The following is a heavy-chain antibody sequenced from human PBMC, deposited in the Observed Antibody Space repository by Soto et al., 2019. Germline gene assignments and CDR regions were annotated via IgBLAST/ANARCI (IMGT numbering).Heavy chain of an antibody. J-gene: IGHJ6*02. CDR2: IYYGGST. V-gene: IGHV4-30-4*01. CDR1: GGSITSGDYY. CDR3: ATTVGYSYNVDI. Sequence: SETLSLTCSVSGGSITSGDYYWSWIRRPPGRGPEYIGYIYYGGSTYYNPSLKSRLSISVDTSKNQFSLQLTSVTAADTAVYYCATTVGYSYNVDIWGQGTTVTVSS. D-gene: IGHD5-18*01.